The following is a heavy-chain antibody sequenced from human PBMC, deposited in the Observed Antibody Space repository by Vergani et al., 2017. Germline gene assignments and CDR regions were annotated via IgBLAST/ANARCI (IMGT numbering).Heavy chain of an antibody. J-gene: IGHJ3*01. Sequence: EKQLVQSGSETKKPGEPLKISCQAFGYIFSNFWIGWVRQRPGRALEWMGFIYPGYSEVKSNPTFRGQVIFSVDTSVNTAYLQWRSLQASDTATYFCASGGHGSENGGALQLWGQGTNITVSS. V-gene: IGHV5-51*01. CDR1: GYIFSNFW. CDR2: IYPGYSEV. CDR3: ASGGHGSENGGALQL. D-gene: IGHD3-10*01.